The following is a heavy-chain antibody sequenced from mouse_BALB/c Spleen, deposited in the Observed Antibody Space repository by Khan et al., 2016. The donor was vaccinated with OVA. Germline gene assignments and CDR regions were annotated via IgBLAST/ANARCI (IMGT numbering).Heavy chain of an antibody. D-gene: IGHD1-1*01. CDR2: ISSYGDYT. CDR3: ARHHYGPFAY. J-gene: IGHJ3*01. V-gene: IGHV5-9-3*01. Sequence: EVELVESGGGLVKPGGPLKLSCAASGFTFSTYAMSWVRQSPEKRLEWVTTISSYGDYTYYPDSVKGRFTISRDNAKNTLYLQMSSLRSEDTAMYYCARHHYGPFAYWGRVTLVTVSA. CDR1: GFTFSTYA.